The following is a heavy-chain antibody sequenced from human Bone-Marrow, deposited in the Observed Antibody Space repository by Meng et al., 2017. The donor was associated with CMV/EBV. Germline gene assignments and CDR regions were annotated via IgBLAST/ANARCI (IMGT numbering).Heavy chain of an antibody. V-gene: IGHV1-46*01. CDR2: INPSGGST. CDR1: GYTFTSYY. Sequence: ASVKVSCKASGYTFTSYYMHWVRQAPGQGLEWMGIINPSGGSTSYAQKFQGRVTMTRDTSTSTVYMELSSLRSEDTAVYYCARVYCSSTSCHRYYGMEVWGQGTTVTVSS. J-gene: IGHJ6*02. D-gene: IGHD2-2*01. CDR3: ARVYCSSTSCHRYYGMEV.